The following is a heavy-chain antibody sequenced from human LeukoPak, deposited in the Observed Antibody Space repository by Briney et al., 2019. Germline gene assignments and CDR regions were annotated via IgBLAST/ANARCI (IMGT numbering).Heavy chain of an antibody. CDR2: INPNSGGT. V-gene: IGHV1-2*02. CDR3: ARDYCSSTSCYTPGN. J-gene: IGHJ4*02. D-gene: IGHD2-2*02. CDR1: GYTFTGYY. Sequence: ASVKVSCKASGYTFTGYYMHWVRQAPGQGLEWMGWINPNSGGTNYAQKFQGRVTMTRDTSISTAYMELSRLRSDDTAVYYCARDYCSSTSCYTPGNWGQGTLVTVSS.